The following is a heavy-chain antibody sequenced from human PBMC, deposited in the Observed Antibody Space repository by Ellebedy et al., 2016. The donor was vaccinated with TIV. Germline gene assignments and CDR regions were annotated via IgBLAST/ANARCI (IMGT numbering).Heavy chain of an antibody. Sequence: AASVKVSCKASGYTFSSYGISWVRQAPGQGLEWMGRIMPILDIANYPQQFQGRVTITADKSTSTAYMELRSLRSEDTAVYYCARDLLGSADYWGQGTLVTVSS. CDR1: GYTFSSYG. V-gene: IGHV1-69*04. D-gene: IGHD3-22*01. CDR3: ARDLLGSADY. J-gene: IGHJ4*02. CDR2: IMPILDIA.